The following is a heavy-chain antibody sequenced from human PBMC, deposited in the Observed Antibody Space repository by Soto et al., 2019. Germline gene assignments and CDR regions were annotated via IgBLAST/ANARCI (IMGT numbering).Heavy chain of an antibody. J-gene: IGHJ4*02. V-gene: IGHV1-46*01. CDR3: ARDPWGYFDY. CDR1: GYSFTSYY. D-gene: IGHD1-26*01. CDR2: INPSVGST. Sequence: ASVKVSCKASGYSFTSYYMYWVRQAPGQGLEWVGVINPSVGSTNYAQKLQGRVTMTTDTSTSTAYMELRSLRSDDTAVYYCARDPWGYFDYWGQGTLVTVSS.